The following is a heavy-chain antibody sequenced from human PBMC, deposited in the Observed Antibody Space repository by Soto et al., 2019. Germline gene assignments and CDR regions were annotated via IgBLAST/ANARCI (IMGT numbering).Heavy chain of an antibody. V-gene: IGHV4-34*01. CDR3: ARGAKGYCSGGSCYPNRNYYGMDV. CDR2: INHSGST. Sequence: SETLSLTCAVYGGSFSGYYWSWIRQPPGKGLEWIGEINHSGSTSYNPSLKSRVTISVDTSKNQFSLKLSSVTAADTAVYYCARGAKGYCSGGSCYPNRNYYGMDVWGQGTTVTVSS. D-gene: IGHD2-15*01. CDR1: GGSFSGYY. J-gene: IGHJ6*02.